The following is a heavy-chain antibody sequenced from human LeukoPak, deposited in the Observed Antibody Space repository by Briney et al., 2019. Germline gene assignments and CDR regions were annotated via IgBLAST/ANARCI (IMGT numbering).Heavy chain of an antibody. CDR1: GFTFSSYS. D-gene: IGHD6-19*01. CDR3: ARDRGSSGWYADY. J-gene: IGHJ4*02. CDR2: ISSSSSTI. Sequence: GGSLRLSCAASGFTFSSYSMNWVRQAPGKGLEWVSYISSSSSTIYYADSVKGRFTISRDNAKNSLYLQMSSLRDEDTAVYYCARDRGSSGWYADYWGQGTLVTVSS. V-gene: IGHV3-48*02.